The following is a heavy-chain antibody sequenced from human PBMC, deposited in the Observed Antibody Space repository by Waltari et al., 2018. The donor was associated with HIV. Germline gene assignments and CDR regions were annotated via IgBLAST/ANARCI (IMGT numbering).Heavy chain of an antibody. V-gene: IGHV3-48*03. CDR1: GFTFSSYE. Sequence: EVQVVESGGGLVQPGGSLRLSCSASGFTFSSYEMNWVRQAPGKGLEWLSYISDSRSTRYYADSVKGRFTISRDNAKNSLYLQMNSLRAEDTAVYYCAETRYYYDSSGRWGQGTLVTVSS. J-gene: IGHJ4*02. CDR3: AETRYYYDSSGR. CDR2: ISDSRSTR. D-gene: IGHD3-22*01.